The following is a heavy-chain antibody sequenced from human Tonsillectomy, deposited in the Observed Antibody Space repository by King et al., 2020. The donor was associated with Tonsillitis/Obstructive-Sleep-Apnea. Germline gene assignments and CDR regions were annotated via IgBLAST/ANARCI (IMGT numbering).Heavy chain of an antibody. CDR2: ISSSGSTI. J-gene: IGHJ3*01. CDR1: GFTFSDYY. Sequence: VQLVESGGGLVKPGGSLRLSCAASGFTFSDYYMSWIRQAPGKGLEWVSYISSSGSTIYYADSVKGRFTISRDNAKNSLYLQMNGLRAEDTAVYYCARLVCSSTRCYEVGDAFDLWGQGTMVTVSS. CDR3: ARLVCSSTRCYEVGDAFDL. D-gene: IGHD2-2*01. V-gene: IGHV3-11*01.